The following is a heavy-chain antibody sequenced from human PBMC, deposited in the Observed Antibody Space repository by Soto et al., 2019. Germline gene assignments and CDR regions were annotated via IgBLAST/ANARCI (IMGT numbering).Heavy chain of an antibody. J-gene: IGHJ4*02. CDR1: GFTFSSYG. V-gene: IGHV3-30*18. CDR2: ISYDGSNK. Sequence: PGGSLRLSCAASGFTFSSYGMHWVRQAPGKGLEWVAVISYDGSNKYYADSVNGRFTISRDNSKNTLYLQMNSLRAEDTAVYYCAKDWGGSGWYYDYWGQGTLVTVSS. CDR3: AKDWGGSGWYYDY. D-gene: IGHD6-19*01.